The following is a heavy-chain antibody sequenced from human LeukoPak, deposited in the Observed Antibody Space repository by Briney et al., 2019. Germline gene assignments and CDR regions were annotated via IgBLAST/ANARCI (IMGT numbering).Heavy chain of an antibody. V-gene: IGHV3-73*01. CDR1: GFTFSGSA. CDR2: IGSSTNNYAT. CDR3: TGGSGWYSPDY. Sequence: GGSLRLSCAASGFTFSGSAMHWVRQASGKGLEWVGLIGSSTNNYATAYAASVRGRFTISRDASKDTTYLQMNSLKTEDTAVYYCTGGSGWYSPDYWGQGTLVTVSS. D-gene: IGHD6-19*01. J-gene: IGHJ4*02.